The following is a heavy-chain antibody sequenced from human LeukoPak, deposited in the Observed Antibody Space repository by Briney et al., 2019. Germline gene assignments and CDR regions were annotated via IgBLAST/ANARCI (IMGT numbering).Heavy chain of an antibody. CDR2: INQDGSEK. Sequence: PGGSLRLSCAASGFTFSTSWMSWVRQAPGKGLEWMANINQDGSEKYYVDSVKGRFTISRDNAESSLFLQMNSLRAEDTAVYYCARGQEYYDSSGEHLFDYWGQGTLATVSS. CDR1: GFTFSTSW. D-gene: IGHD3-22*01. CDR3: ARGQEYYDSSGEHLFDY. J-gene: IGHJ4*02. V-gene: IGHV3-7*01.